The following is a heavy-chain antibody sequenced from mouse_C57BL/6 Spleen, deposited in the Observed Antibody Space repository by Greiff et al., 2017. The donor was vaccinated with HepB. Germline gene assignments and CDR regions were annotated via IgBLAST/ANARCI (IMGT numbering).Heavy chain of an antibody. Sequence: VQLQQSGPELVKPGASVKMSCKASGYTFTDYNMHWVKQSHGKSLEWIGYINPNNGGTSYNQKFKGKATLTVNKSSSTAYMELRSLTSEDSAVYYCARSANYGSTKAWFAYWGQGTLVTVSA. V-gene: IGHV1-22*01. D-gene: IGHD1-1*01. CDR2: INPNNGGT. J-gene: IGHJ3*01. CDR1: GYTFTDYN. CDR3: ARSANYGSTKAWFAY.